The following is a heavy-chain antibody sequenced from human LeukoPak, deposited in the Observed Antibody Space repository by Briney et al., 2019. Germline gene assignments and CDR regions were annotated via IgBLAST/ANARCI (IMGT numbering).Heavy chain of an antibody. CDR2: INHSGST. Sequence: PSETLSLTCAVYGGSFSGYYWSWIRQPPGKGLEWIGEINHSGSTNYNPSLKSRITISVDTSKNQFSLKLSSVTAADTAVYYCARGIYCSSTSCNDYWGQGTLVTVSS. D-gene: IGHD2-2*01. J-gene: IGHJ4*02. CDR3: ARGIYCSSTSCNDY. V-gene: IGHV4-34*01. CDR1: GGSFSGYY.